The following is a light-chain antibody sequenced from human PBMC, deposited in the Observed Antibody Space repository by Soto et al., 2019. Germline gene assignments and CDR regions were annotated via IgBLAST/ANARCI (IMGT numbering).Light chain of an antibody. Sequence: DIVMTQSPLSLPVTPGEPASISCRSSQSLLHSNGYNYLDWYLQKPGQSPQLLIYLGSNRASGVPDRFRGSGSGTDFTLKISRVEAEDVGVYYCMQVLHSSWTCGQGDKVDIK. CDR2: LGS. V-gene: IGKV2-28*01. J-gene: IGKJ1*01. CDR1: QSLLHSNGYNY. CDR3: MQVLHSSWT.